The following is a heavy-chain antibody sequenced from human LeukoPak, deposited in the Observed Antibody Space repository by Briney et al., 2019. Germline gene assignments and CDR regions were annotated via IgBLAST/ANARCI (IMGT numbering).Heavy chain of an antibody. J-gene: IGHJ4*02. Sequence: GGSLRLSCAASGFTFSSYAMHWVRQAPGKGVEWVAVISYDGSNKYYADSVKGRFTISRDNSKNTLYLQMNSLRAEDTAVYYCSRDSSSCFDYWGQGTLVTVSS. D-gene: IGHD6-6*01. CDR3: SRDSSSCFDY. V-gene: IGHV3-30-3*01. CDR1: GFTFSSYA. CDR2: ISYDGSNK.